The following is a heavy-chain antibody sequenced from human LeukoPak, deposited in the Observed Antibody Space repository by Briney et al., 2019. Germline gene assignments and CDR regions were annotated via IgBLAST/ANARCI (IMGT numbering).Heavy chain of an antibody. CDR2: ISSSASII. J-gene: IGHJ4*02. D-gene: IGHD1-26*01. V-gene: IGHV3-48*03. CDR1: GFTFSSYE. CDR3: ARAVGATVYFDY. Sequence: GGSLRLSCAASGFTFSSYEMNWVRQAPGKGLEWVSYISSSASIIYYADSVEGRFTISRDNAKNSLYLQMNSLRAEDTAVYYCARAVGATVYFDYWGQGTLVTVSS.